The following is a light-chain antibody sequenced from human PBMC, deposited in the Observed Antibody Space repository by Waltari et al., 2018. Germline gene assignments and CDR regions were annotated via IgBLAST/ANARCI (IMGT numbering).Light chain of an antibody. CDR1: HGVTTF. CDR2: AAS. CDR3: QHLHGYPIT. V-gene: IGKV1-9*01. Sequence: IQLTQSPSSLSASVGDRVTITCRASHGVTTFLAWDQQKPGKAPNLLISAASTLQSGVPSRFSGSGSGTDFTLTISSLQPEDFATYYCQHLHGYPITFGGGTKVEIK. J-gene: IGKJ4*01.